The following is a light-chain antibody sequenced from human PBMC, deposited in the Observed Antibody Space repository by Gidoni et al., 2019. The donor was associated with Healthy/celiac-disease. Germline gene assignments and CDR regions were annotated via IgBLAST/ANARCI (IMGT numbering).Light chain of an antibody. J-gene: IGKJ3*01. CDR1: QSVLYSSNNKNY. CDR2: WAS. V-gene: IGKV4-1*01. CDR3: QQDYSTPIT. Sequence: DIVMTQSPDSLAVSLGERATINCKSSQSVLYSSNNKNYLAWYQQKPGQPPKLLIYWASTRESGVPDRFSGSGSGTDFTLTISSLQAEDVAVYYCQQDYSTPITFXPXTKVDIK.